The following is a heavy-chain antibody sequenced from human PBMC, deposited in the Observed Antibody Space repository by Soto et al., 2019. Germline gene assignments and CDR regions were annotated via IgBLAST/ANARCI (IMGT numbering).Heavy chain of an antibody. D-gene: IGHD3-10*01. V-gene: IGHV1-69*01. Sequence: QVQLVQSGAEVTKPGSSVKVSCKASGGTFSSYDISWVRQAPGQGLEWMGGIIPIFGTATYAQKFQGRVTINADESTSTAYMELSSLRSEDTAVYYGARGAYGSGSYRSDYWGQGTLVTVSS. CDR1: GGTFSSYD. J-gene: IGHJ4*02. CDR2: IIPIFGTA. CDR3: ARGAYGSGSYRSDY.